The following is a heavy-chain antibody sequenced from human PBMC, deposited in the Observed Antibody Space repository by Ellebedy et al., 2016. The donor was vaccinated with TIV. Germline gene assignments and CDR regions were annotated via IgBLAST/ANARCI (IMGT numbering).Heavy chain of an antibody. V-gene: IGHV3-23*01. CDR2: SSATANEI. D-gene: IGHD3-16*01. J-gene: IGHJ2*01. CDR1: GFTFNRYA. CDR3: AKRGELETEMGKCYFDL. Sequence: GESLKISCVASGFTFNRYAMNWVRQAPGTGLEWVSYSSATANEIYYADSVKGRFSISRDNSKNTAYLQMNSLRVEDTAVYYFAKRGELETEMGKCYFDLWGRGTLVSVSS.